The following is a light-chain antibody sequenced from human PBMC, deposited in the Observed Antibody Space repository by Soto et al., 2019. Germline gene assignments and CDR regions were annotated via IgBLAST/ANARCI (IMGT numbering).Light chain of an antibody. Sequence: ESVLTQSPGTLSLSPGERATLSCRASQSVSSNYLAWYQQKPGQAPRLLIYGASTRATGIPDRFSGSGSGIDFTLTISRLGPEDSEVYYCQQYGSSPTWTFGQGTKVEIK. CDR2: GAS. CDR3: QQYGSSPTWT. CDR1: QSVSSNY. J-gene: IGKJ1*01. V-gene: IGKV3-20*01.